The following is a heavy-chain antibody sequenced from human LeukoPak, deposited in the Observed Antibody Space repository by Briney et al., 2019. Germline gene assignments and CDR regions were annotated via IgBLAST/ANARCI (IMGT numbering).Heavy chain of an antibody. CDR1: GYSISSGYY. D-gene: IGHD1-26*01. Sequence: SETLSLTCTVSGYSISSGYYWGWIRQPPGKGLEWIGSIYHSGSTYYNPSLKSRVTISVDTSKNQFSLKLSSVTAADTAVHYCARESSGSYIIPYCFDSWGQGTLVTVSS. CDR3: ARESSGSYIIPYCFDS. V-gene: IGHV4-38-2*02. J-gene: IGHJ4*02. CDR2: IYHSGST.